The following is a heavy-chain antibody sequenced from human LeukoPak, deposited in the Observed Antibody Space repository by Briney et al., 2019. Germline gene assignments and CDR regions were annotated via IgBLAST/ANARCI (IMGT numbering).Heavy chain of an antibody. CDR2: KSKTDGGTT. J-gene: IGHJ6*03. Sequence: PGGSLRLSCAASGFTFSNAWMSWVRQAPGKGLEWVGRKSKTDGGTTDYAAPVKGRFTISRDDSKNTLYLQMNSLKTEDTAVYYCTTDFWSGYAYYYYMDVWGKGTTVTVSS. CDR1: GFTFSNAW. D-gene: IGHD3-3*01. CDR3: TTDFWSGYAYYYYMDV. V-gene: IGHV3-15*01.